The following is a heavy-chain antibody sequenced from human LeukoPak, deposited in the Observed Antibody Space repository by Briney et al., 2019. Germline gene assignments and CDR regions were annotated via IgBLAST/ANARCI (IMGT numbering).Heavy chain of an antibody. CDR1: GGSFSGYY. J-gene: IGHJ6*02. V-gene: IGHV4-34*01. CDR3: ARAKSYCGGDCYGKDYYYYYGMDV. Sequence: SETLSPTCAVYGGSFSGYYWSWIRQPPGKGLEWIGEINHSGSTNYNPSLKSRVTISVDTSKNQFSLKLSSVTAADTAVYYCARAKSYCGGDCYGKDYYYYYGMDVWGQGPRSPSP. CDR2: INHSGST. D-gene: IGHD2-21*02.